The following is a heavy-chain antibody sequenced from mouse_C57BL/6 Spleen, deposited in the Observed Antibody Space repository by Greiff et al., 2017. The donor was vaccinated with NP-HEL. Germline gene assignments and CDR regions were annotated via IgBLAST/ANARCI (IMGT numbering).Heavy chain of an antibody. CDR2: ISSGGSYT. CDR3: ARSYGSSPYYFDY. CDR1: GFTFSSYG. Sequence: EVKLVESGGDLVKPGGSLKLSCAASGFTFSSYGMSWVRQTPDKRLEWVATISSGGSYTYYPDSVKGRFTISRDNAKNTLYLQMGSLKSEDTAMYYCARSYGSSPYYFDYWGQGTTLTVSS. D-gene: IGHD1-1*01. V-gene: IGHV5-6*01. J-gene: IGHJ2*01.